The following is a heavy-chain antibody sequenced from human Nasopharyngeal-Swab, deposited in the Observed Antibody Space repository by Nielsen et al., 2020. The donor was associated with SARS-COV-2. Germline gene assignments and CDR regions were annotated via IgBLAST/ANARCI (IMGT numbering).Heavy chain of an antibody. V-gene: IGHV1-18*01. D-gene: IGHD4-23*01. CDR2: ISAYNGNT. J-gene: IGHJ3*02. CDR3: ASPATVVTLDAFDI. Sequence: APVKVSCKASGYTFTSYGISWVRQAPGQGLEWMGWISAYNGNTNYAQKLQGRVTMTTDTSTSTAYMELRSLRSDDTAVYYCASPATVVTLDAFDIWGQGTMVTVSS. CDR1: GYTFTSYG.